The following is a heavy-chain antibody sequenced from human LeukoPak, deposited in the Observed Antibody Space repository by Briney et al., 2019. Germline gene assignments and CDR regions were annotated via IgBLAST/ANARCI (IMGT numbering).Heavy chain of an antibody. CDR1: GYSFTSYW. V-gene: IGHV5-51*01. CDR3: AGHRGYCSSTSCYDNWFDP. D-gene: IGHD2-2*01. CDR2: IYPGDSDT. J-gene: IGHJ5*02. Sequence: GESLKISCKGSGYSFTSYWIGWVRQMPGKGLEWMGIIYPGDSDTRYSPSFRGQVTISADKSISTAYLQWSSLKASDTAMYYCAGHRGYCSSTSCYDNWFDPWGQGTLVTVSS.